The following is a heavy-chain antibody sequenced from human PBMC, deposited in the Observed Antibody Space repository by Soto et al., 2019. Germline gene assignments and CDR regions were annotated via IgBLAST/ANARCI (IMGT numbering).Heavy chain of an antibody. D-gene: IGHD6-13*01. V-gene: IGHV3-33*01. J-gene: IGHJ5*02. Sequence: PGGSLRLSCAASGFTFSSYGMHWVRQAPGKGLEWVAVIWYDGSNKYYADSVKGRFAISRDNSKNTLYLQMNGLRAEDTAVYYCARRERAAGTDWWFDPWGQGTLVTVSS. CDR3: ARRERAAGTDWWFDP. CDR2: IWYDGSNK. CDR1: GFTFSSYG.